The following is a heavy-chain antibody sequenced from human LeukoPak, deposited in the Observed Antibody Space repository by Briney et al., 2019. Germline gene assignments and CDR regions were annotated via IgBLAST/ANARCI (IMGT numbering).Heavy chain of an antibody. J-gene: IGHJ5*02. CDR2: VYYSGST. Sequence: SETLSLTCTVSGGSISSGDYYWSWIRQPPGKGLEWIGYVYYSGSTYYNPSLKSRVTISVDTSKNQFSLKLSSVTAADTAVYYCARGLGYCSSTSCYFYWFDPWGQGTLVTVSS. CDR3: ARGLGYCSSTSCYFYWFDP. D-gene: IGHD2-2*03. CDR1: GGSISSGDYY. V-gene: IGHV4-30-4*08.